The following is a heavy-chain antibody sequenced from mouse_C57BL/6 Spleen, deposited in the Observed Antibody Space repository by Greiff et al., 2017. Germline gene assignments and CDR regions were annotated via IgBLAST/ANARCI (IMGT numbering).Heavy chain of an antibody. V-gene: IGHV1-82*01. CDR3: ARDYYGGRPFAY. CDR1: GYAFSSSW. D-gene: IGHD1-1*02. CDR2: IYPGDGDT. J-gene: IGHJ3*01. Sequence: QVQLQQSGPELVKPGASVKISCKASGYAFSSSWMNWVKQRPGKGLEWIGRIYPGDGDTNYNGKFKGKATLTADKSSSTAYMQLISLTSEDSAVYFCARDYYGGRPFAYWGQGTLVTVSA.